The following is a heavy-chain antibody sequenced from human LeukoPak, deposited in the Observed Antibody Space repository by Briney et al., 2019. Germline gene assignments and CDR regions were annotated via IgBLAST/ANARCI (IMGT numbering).Heavy chain of an antibody. CDR1: GGSISSYY. CDR2: IYYDGGT. J-gene: IGHJ4*02. Sequence: SETLSLTCNVSGGSISSYYWSWIRQPPGKGLEWMGYIYYDGGTTYTPSLKSRVTISIDTSKYQFSLNLRSVTAADTAVYYCAAERVWFGELFPAFWGQGTLVTVSS. CDR3: AAERVWFGELFPAF. V-gene: IGHV4-59*08. D-gene: IGHD3-10*01.